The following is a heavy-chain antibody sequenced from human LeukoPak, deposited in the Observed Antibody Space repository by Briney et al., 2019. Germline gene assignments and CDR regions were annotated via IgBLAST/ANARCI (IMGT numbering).Heavy chain of an antibody. CDR2: IKQDGSEK. CDR1: GFTFSSYW. D-gene: IGHD6-19*01. Sequence: GGSLRLSCAASGFTFSSYWMSWVRQAPGKGLEWVANIKQDGSEKYYVDSVKGRFTISRDNAKNSLYLQMNSLRAEDTAVYYCVAGTSHYYYYMDVWGKGTTVTISS. J-gene: IGHJ6*03. CDR3: VAGTSHYYYYMDV. V-gene: IGHV3-7*01.